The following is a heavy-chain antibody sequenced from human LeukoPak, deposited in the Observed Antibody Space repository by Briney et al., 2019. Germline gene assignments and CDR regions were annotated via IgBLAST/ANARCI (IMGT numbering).Heavy chain of an antibody. D-gene: IGHD3-10*01. CDR3: ARGNYGSGKRAFDI. V-gene: IGHV1-2*02. CDR2: INPNSGDT. J-gene: IGHJ3*02. Sequence: ASVKVSCKASGYTFTGYYMHWVRQAPGQGLEWMGWINPNSGDTNYAQKFQGRVTMTRDTSISTAYMELSRLRSDDTAVYYCARGNYGSGKRAFDIWGQGTMVTVSS. CDR1: GYTFTGYY.